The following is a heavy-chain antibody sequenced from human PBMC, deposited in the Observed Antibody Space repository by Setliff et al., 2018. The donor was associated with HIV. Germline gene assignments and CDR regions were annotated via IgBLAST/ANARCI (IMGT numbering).Heavy chain of an antibody. J-gene: IGHJ3*02. V-gene: IGHV3-30*18. Sequence: PGGSLRLSCAASGFTFSSYGMHWVRQAPGKGLEWVAFISYGGNNEYYADSVKGRFTISRDNAKNSLYLQMNSLRAEDTAFYYCAKDLDSSGPDGFDIWGQGTMVTVSS. CDR2: ISYGGNNE. CDR1: GFTFSSYG. D-gene: IGHD3-22*01. CDR3: AKDLDSSGPDGFDI.